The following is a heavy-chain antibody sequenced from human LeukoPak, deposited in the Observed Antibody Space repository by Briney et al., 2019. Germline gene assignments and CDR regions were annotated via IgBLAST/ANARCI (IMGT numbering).Heavy chain of an antibody. CDR1: GYSFTNYW. V-gene: IGHV5-51*01. CDR3: ARLGHCSSTSCKGGGFDY. CDR2: IYVGDSDT. J-gene: IGHJ4*02. Sequence: GESLKISCKDSGYSFTNYWIGWVRQMPGKGLEWMGIIYVGDSDTRYSPSFQGQVTISADKSISTAYLQWSSLKASDTAMYYCARLGHCSSTSCKGGGFDYWGQGTLVTVSS. D-gene: IGHD2-2*03.